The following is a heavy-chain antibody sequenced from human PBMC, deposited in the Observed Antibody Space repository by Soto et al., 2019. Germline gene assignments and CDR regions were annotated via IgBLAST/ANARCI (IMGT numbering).Heavy chain of an antibody. CDR2: ISAYNGNT. J-gene: IGHJ5*02. CDR1: GYTFTSYG. CDR3: ARDLSYEVESEPVYNWFDP. V-gene: IGHV1-18*01. Sequence: ASVKVSCKASGYTFTSYGISWVRQAPGQGLEWMGWISAYNGNTNYAQKLQGRVTMTTDTSTSTAYMELRSLRSDDTAVYYCARDLSYEVESEPVYNWFDPWGQGTLVTVSS. D-gene: IGHD2-8*01.